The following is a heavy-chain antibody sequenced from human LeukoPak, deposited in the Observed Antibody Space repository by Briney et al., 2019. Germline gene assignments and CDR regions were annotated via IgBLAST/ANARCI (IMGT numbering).Heavy chain of an antibody. Sequence: ASVKVSCKASGYTFTGYYMHWVRQAPGQGLEWMGWINPNSGGTNYARKLQGRVTLTRDTSISTAYMELSSLRSDDTAVYYCGSYYESSGFEIEYWGQGTLVTVSS. CDR3: GSYYESSGFEIEY. V-gene: IGHV1-2*02. D-gene: IGHD3-22*01. J-gene: IGHJ4*02. CDR1: GYTFTGYY. CDR2: INPNSGGT.